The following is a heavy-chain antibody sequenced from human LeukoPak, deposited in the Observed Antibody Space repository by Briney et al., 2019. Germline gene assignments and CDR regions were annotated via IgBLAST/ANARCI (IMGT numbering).Heavy chain of an antibody. CDR2: IYYSGST. D-gene: IGHD6-19*01. CDR1: GGSFSGYY. CDR3: ARDLSSGRYNWFDP. V-gene: IGHV4-59*01. Sequence: SETLSLTCAVYGGSFSGYYWSWIRQPPGKGLEWIGYIYYSGSTNYNPSLKSRVTISVDTSKNQFSLKLSSVTAADTAVYYCARDLSSGRYNWFDPWGQGTLVTVSS. J-gene: IGHJ5*02.